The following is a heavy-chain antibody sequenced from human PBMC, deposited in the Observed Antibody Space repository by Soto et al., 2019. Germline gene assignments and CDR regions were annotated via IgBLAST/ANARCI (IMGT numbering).Heavy chain of an antibody. Sequence: EVQLVESGGGLVQPGGSLRLSCAASGFTFGSYWMSWVRQTPGKGLEWLGTIMKDGSVKKYVDSVKGRFTVSRDNAKNSLYLKMDSLRVEDTAVYYCARDSGYDSGSSVNHYLDYWGHGTLVTVSS. CDR3: ARDSGYDSGSSVNHYLDY. CDR1: GFTFGSYW. V-gene: IGHV3-7*01. D-gene: IGHD3-10*01. J-gene: IGHJ4*01. CDR2: IMKDGSVK.